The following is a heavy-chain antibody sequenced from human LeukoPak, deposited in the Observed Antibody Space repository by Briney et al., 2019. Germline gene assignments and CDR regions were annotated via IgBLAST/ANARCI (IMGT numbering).Heavy chain of an antibody. CDR1: GGSISSYY. J-gene: IGHJ3*02. V-gene: IGHV4-59*01. CDR3: ARTKSRDAFDI. Sequence: SETLPLTCTVSGGSISSYYWSWIRQPPGKGLEWIGYIYYSGSTNYNPSLKSRVTISVDTSKNQFSLKLSSVTAADTAVYYCARTKSRDAFDIWGQGTTVTVSS. CDR2: IYYSGST.